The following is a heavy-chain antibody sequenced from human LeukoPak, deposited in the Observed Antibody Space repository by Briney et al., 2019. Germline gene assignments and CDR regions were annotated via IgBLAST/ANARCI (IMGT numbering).Heavy chain of an antibody. V-gene: IGHV4-34*01. CDR2: INHSGST. D-gene: IGHD6-13*01. Sequence: PSETLSLTCAVYGGSFSGYYWSWIRQPPGKGLEWIGEINHSGSTNYNPSLKSRVTISVDTSKNQFSLKLSSVTAADTAVYYCARGGLWGSSLTPPINYYYYGMDVWGQGTTVTVSS. J-gene: IGHJ6*02. CDR1: GGSFSGYY. CDR3: ARGGLWGSSLTPPINYYYYGMDV.